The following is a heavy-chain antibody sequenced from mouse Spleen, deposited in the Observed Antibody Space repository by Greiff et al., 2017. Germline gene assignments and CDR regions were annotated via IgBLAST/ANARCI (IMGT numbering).Heavy chain of an antibody. CDR2: IDPETGGT. CDR1: GYTFTDYE. D-gene: IGHD2-3*01. Sequence: QVQLQQSGAELVRPGASVTLSCKASGYTFTDYEMHWVKQTPVHGLEWIGAIDPETGGTAYNQKFKGKAILTADKSSSTAYMELRSLTSEDSAVYYCTRGGYWYFDYWGQGTTLTVSS. V-gene: IGHV1-15*01. J-gene: IGHJ2*01. CDR3: TRGGYWYFDY.